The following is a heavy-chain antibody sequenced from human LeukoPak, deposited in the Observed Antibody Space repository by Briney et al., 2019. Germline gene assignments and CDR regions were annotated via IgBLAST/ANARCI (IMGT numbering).Heavy chain of an antibody. D-gene: IGHD2-2*01. J-gene: IGHJ5*02. Sequence: LSETLSLTCTVSGGSISSSSYYWGWIRQPPGKGLEWIGSMYYSGITYYSPSLKSRVTISVDTSKNQFSLKLSSVTAADTAVYYCARGRRCTSNRCLFDPWGQGTLVTVSS. CDR2: MYYSGIT. V-gene: IGHV4-39*07. CDR3: ARGRRCTSNRCLFDP. CDR1: GGSISSSSYY.